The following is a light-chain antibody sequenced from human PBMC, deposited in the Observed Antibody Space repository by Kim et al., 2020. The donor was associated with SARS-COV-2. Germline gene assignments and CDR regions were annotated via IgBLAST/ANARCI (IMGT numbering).Light chain of an antibody. J-gene: IGKJ1*01. CDR3: QLYYDDPRT. Sequence: ATINCKSSQSVFSSPDNKNYLAWYQQKPGQSPKVLIYWASIRESGVPDRFSGSGSGTDFTLTITNVQAEDVAIYHCQLYYDDPRTFGQGTKVDIK. CDR2: WAS. V-gene: IGKV4-1*01. CDR1: QSVFSSPDNKNY.